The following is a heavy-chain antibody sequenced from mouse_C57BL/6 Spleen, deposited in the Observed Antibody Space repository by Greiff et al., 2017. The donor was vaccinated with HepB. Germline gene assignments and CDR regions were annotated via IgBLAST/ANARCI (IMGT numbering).Heavy chain of an antibody. CDR1: GYAFSSSW. CDR3: ARSGYYGSSYEDGYFDV. CDR2: IYPGDGDT. V-gene: IGHV1-82*01. D-gene: IGHD1-1*01. J-gene: IGHJ1*03. Sequence: LQESGPELVKPGASVKISCKASGYAFSSSWMNWVKQRPGKGLEWIGRIYPGDGDTNYNGKFKGKATLTADKSSSTAYMQLSSLTSEDSAVYFCARSGYYGSSYEDGYFDVWGTGTTVTVSS.